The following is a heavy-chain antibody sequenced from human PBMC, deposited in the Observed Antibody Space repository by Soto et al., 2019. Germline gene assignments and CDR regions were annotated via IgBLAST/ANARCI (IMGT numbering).Heavy chain of an antibody. J-gene: IGHJ6*02. CDR3: ATQDQFLWFGELLTVNDDYYYYYGMDV. V-gene: IGHV4-39*01. CDR1: GGSISSSSYY. Sequence: SETLSLTCTVSGGSISSSSYYWGWIRQPPGKGLEWIGSIYYSGSTYYNPSLKSRVTISVDTSKNQFSLKLSSVTAADTAVYYCATQDQFLWFGELLTVNDDYYYYYGMDVWGQGTTVTVSS. D-gene: IGHD3-10*01. CDR2: IYYSGST.